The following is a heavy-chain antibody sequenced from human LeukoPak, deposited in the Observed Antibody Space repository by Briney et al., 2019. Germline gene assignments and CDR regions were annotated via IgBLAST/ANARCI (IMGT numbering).Heavy chain of an antibody. D-gene: IGHD5/OR15-5a*01. Sequence: PSETLSLTCTVSGGSVSSGSYYWSWIRQPPGKGLEWIGYIYYSGSTNYNPSLKSRVTISVDTSKNQFSLELSSVTAADTAVYYCARGFYENPFDYWGQGTLVTVSS. J-gene: IGHJ4*02. CDR2: IYYSGST. V-gene: IGHV4-61*01. CDR3: ARGFYENPFDY. CDR1: GGSVSSGSYY.